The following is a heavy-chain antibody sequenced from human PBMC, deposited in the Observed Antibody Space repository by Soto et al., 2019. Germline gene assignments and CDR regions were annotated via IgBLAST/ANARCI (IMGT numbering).Heavy chain of an antibody. Sequence: SETLSLTCAVYGGSFSGYYWSWIRQPPGKGLEWIGEINHSGSTNYNPSLKSRVTISVDTSKNQFSLKLSSMTAADTAVYYCARAVDTAMVTDYWGQGTLVTVSS. CDR3: ARAVDTAMVTDY. J-gene: IGHJ4*02. D-gene: IGHD5-18*01. CDR1: GGSFSGYY. CDR2: INHSGST. V-gene: IGHV4-34*01.